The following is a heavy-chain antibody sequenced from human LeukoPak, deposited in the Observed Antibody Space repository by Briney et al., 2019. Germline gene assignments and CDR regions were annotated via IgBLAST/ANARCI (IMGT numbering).Heavy chain of an antibody. CDR2: IYPGDSDT. J-gene: IGHJ6*02. CDR1: GYSFTSYW. CDR3: ARCECGSRIGYYYYYGMDV. D-gene: IGHD1-26*01. Sequence: GESLKISCKGYGYSFTSYWIGWVRQMPGKGLEWMGIIYPGDSDTRYSPSFQGQVTISADKSISTAYLQWSSLKASDTAMYYCARCECGSRIGYYYYYGMDVWGQGTTVTVSS. V-gene: IGHV5-51*01.